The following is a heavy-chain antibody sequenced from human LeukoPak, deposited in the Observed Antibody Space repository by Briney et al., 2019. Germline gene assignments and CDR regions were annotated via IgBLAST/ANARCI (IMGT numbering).Heavy chain of an antibody. Sequence: ASVKVSCKASGGTFSSYAISWVRQAPGQGLEWMGRIIPILGIANYAQKFQGRVTITADKSTSTAYMELSSLRSEDTAVYYCAHQYSYGLPYYYGMDVWGQGTTVTVSS. J-gene: IGHJ6*02. CDR1: GGTFSSYA. CDR2: IIPILGIA. CDR3: AHQYSYGLPYYYGMDV. D-gene: IGHD5-18*01. V-gene: IGHV1-69*04.